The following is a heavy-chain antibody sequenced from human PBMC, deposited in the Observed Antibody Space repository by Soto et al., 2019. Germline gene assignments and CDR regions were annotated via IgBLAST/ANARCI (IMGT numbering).Heavy chain of an antibody. V-gene: IGHV4-31*03. CDR3: ARGPVYYYGSGSYYWFDP. CDR1: GGSISSGGYY. D-gene: IGHD3-10*01. CDR2: IYYSGST. J-gene: IGHJ5*02. Sequence: SETLSLTCTVSGGSISSGGYYWSWIRQHPGKGLEWIGYIYYSGSTYYNPSLKSRVTISVDTSKNQFSLKLSSVTAADTAVYYCARGPVYYYGSGSYYWFDPRGQGTLVTVSS.